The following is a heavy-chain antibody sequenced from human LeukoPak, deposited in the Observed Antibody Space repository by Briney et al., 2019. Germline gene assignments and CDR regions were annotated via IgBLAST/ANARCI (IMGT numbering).Heavy chain of an antibody. Sequence: GGSLRLSCAASGFTFSSYAMSWVRQAPGKGLEWVSAISGSGGSTYYADSVKGRFTISRDNAKNSLYLQMNSLRAEDTAVYYCARDFSGTSSSWYWDSYYYYYMDVWGKGTTVTISS. D-gene: IGHD6-13*01. V-gene: IGHV3-23*01. J-gene: IGHJ6*03. CDR1: GFTFSSYA. CDR2: ISGSGGST. CDR3: ARDFSGTSSSWYWDSYYYYYMDV.